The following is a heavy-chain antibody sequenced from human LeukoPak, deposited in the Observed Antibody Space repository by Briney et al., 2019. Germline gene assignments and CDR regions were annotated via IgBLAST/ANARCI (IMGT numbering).Heavy chain of an antibody. CDR2: ISYDGSNK. CDR3: ARREYQLLGGAFDI. J-gene: IGHJ3*02. V-gene: IGHV3-30-3*01. Sequence: PGGSPRLSCAASGFTFSSYAMHWVRQAPGKGLEWVAVISYDGSNKYYADSVKGRFTISRDNSKNTLYLQMNSLRAEDTAVYYCARREYQLLGGAFDIWGQGTMVTVSS. CDR1: GFTFSSYA. D-gene: IGHD2-2*01.